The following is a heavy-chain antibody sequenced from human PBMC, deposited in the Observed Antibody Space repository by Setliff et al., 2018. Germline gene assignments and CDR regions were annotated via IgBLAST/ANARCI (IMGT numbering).Heavy chain of an antibody. Sequence: SGPTLVNPTQTLTLTCTFSGFSLSTSGMCVSWIRQPPGKALEWLARIDWDDDKYYSTSLKTRLTISKDTSKNQVVLTMTNMDPVDTATYHCARMRSRNYGSGSYWLDYWGQGTLVTVSS. V-gene: IGHV2-70*11. D-gene: IGHD3-10*01. CDR1: GFSLSTSGMC. CDR2: IDWDDDK. J-gene: IGHJ4*02. CDR3: ARMRSRNYGSGSYWLDY.